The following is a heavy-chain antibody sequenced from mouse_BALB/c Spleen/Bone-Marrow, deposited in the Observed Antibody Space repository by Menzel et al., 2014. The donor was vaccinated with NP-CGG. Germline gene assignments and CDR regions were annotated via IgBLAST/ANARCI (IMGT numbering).Heavy chain of an antibody. V-gene: IGHV14-3*02. D-gene: IGHD2-10*02. CDR3: TRGYGNYALYYYAMDC. J-gene: IGHJ4*01. CDR2: IDPANGNT. CDR1: GFNIKDTY. Sequence: DVKLQESGAELVKPGASVKLSCTASGFNIKDTYMHWVKQRPEQGLEWIGRIDPANGNTKYDPKFQGKATITADTSSNTAYLQLSSLTSEDTAVYYCTRGYGNYALYYYAMDCWGQGTSVTVSS.